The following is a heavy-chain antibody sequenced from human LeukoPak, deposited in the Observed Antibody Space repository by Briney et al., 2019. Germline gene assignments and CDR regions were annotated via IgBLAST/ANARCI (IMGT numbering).Heavy chain of an antibody. Sequence: SETLSLTCTISGDSTSSDRYYGGWVRQPPGKGLEWIGNIYYSGSTYYNPSLKSRVTISVDTSKSQFSLKLTSVTATDTTVYYCARQRKYNSGWYYFDFWGQGTLVTVSS. V-gene: IGHV4-39*01. J-gene: IGHJ4*02. CDR3: ARQRKYNSGWYYFDF. CDR2: IYYSGST. D-gene: IGHD6-19*01. CDR1: GDSTSSDRYY.